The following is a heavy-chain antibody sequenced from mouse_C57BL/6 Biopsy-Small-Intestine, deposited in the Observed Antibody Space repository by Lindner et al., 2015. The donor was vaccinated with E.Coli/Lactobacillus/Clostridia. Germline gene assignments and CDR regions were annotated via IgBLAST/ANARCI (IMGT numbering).Heavy chain of an antibody. J-gene: IGHJ2*01. CDR1: GYSFTDFN. CDR2: INPNYGTI. Sequence: VQLQESGPELVKPGDSVKISCKASGYSFTDFNMNWVKQSNGKSLEWIGIINPNYGTINYNQKFKGKATLTVDQSSSTAYMQLNSLTSEDSAVYYCAINGFYPFDYWGQGTTLTVSS. D-gene: IGHD2-3*01. CDR3: AINGFYPFDY. V-gene: IGHV1-39*01.